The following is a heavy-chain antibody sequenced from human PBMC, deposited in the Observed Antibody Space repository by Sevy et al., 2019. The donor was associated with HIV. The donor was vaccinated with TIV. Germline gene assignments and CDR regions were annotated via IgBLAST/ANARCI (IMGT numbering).Heavy chain of an antibody. D-gene: IGHD5-12*01. V-gene: IGHV4-59*01. CDR2: IHYSGST. CDR1: GGPISSYY. Sequence: SETLSLTCSVFGGPISSYYWSWIRQPPGKRLEWIGYIHYSGSTNYNPSLNSRLTISVDTSKNQFSLRLTSVTAADTAVYYYARAPPVRSGDDSLNWFDPWGQGILVTVSS. J-gene: IGHJ5*02. CDR3: ARAPPVRSGDDSLNWFDP.